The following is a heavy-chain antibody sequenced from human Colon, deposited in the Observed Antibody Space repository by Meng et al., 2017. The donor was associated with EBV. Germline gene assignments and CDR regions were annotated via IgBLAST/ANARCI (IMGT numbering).Heavy chain of an antibody. Sequence: RPWQGSGPGLWKPPEAPSSACGVPGGSISTSGYYWGWIRQPPGKGLEWIGSIGHSGFTYYTPSLKSRVTVSIDTSRNQFSLWLTSVTAADTAVYYCVRSSGWVKTGFDPWGQGTLVTVSS. CDR1: GGSISTSGYY. CDR3: VRSSGWVKTGFDP. J-gene: IGHJ5*02. D-gene: IGHD6-19*01. CDR2: IGHSGFT. V-gene: IGHV4-39*01.